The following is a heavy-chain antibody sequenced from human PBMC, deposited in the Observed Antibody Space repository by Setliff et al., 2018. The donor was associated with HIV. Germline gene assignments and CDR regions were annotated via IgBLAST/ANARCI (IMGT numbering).Heavy chain of an antibody. CDR3: ARDVSWRVRTYIDY. Sequence: PGGSLRLSCAASGFTFSSYSMNWVRQAPGKGLEWVSGINWNGGSTGYADSVKGRFTISRDNSKNTLYLQMNSLTAEDTAVYYCARDVSWRVRTYIDYWGQG. V-gene: IGHV3-20*04. CDR1: GFTFSSYS. D-gene: IGHD3-3*01. J-gene: IGHJ4*02. CDR2: INWNGGST.